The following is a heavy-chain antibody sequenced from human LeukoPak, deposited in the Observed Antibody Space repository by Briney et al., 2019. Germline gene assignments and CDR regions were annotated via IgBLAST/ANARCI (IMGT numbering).Heavy chain of an antibody. J-gene: IGHJ4*02. CDR1: GFTFSSYA. Sequence: PGGSLRLSCAASGFTFSSYAMSWVRQAPGKGLEWVSAISGSGGSTYYADSVKGRFTISRDNSKNTLFLQMNSLRAEDTAVYYCAKLAGISGWYVYYFDYWGQGTLVTVS. D-gene: IGHD6-19*01. V-gene: IGHV3-23*01. CDR2: ISGSGGST. CDR3: AKLAGISGWYVYYFDY.